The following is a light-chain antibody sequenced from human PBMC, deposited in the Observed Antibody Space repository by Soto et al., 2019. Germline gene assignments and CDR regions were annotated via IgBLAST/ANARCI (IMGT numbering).Light chain of an antibody. Sequence: DIQMTQSPASLSASVGDRVTITCRASQSISHYLAWYQQKPGKAPKLLIYDASTLHGGIPLRFSGSGSGTKFTLLISSLQPDDFATSYCQQYKSDSTFGQGTKLVSK. J-gene: IGKJ2*01. CDR3: QQYKSDST. CDR1: QSISHY. V-gene: IGKV1-5*01. CDR2: DAS.